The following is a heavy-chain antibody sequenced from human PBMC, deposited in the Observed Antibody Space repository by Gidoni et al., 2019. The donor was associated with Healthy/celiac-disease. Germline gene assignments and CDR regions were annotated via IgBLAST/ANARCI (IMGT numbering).Heavy chain of an antibody. Sequence: QVQLQESGPGLVKPSQTLSLTCPVPGGSISSGSYYWSWIRQPAGKGLEWIGRIYTSGSTNYNPSLNSRVTISVDTSKNQFSRKLSSVTAADTAVYYCASQKDYYDSSGYYLFDYWGQGTLVTVSS. D-gene: IGHD3-22*01. CDR2: IYTSGST. V-gene: IGHV4-61*02. CDR3: ASQKDYYDSSGYYLFDY. J-gene: IGHJ4*02. CDR1: GGSISSGSYY.